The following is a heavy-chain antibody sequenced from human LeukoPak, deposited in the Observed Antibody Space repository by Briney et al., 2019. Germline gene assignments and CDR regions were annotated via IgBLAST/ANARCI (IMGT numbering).Heavy chain of an antibody. J-gene: IGHJ4*02. CDR1: GYMFTVYY. CDR3: ASEMRSSKALDY. V-gene: IGHV1-46*01. D-gene: IGHD2/OR15-2a*01. CDR2: ISPTGGTT. Sequence: ASVKVSCKTSGYMFTVYYLHWVRQAPGQGLEWMGMISPTGGTTRFSQKYQGRITMTRDMSTSTVYMDLSSLRSEDTAVYYCASEMRSSKALDYWGQGTLVTVSS.